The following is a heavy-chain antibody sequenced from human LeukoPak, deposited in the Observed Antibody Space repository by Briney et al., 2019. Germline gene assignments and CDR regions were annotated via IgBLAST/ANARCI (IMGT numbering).Heavy chain of an antibody. D-gene: IGHD2-15*01. CDR3: ARGHCSGGSCYRSLVDY. Sequence: GGSLRLSCAASGFTFSTYSMNWVRQAPGQGLEWVSSISSSSTYIYFADSVKGRLTISRDNAKNSLYLQMNSLRAEDTAVYYCARGHCSGGSCYRSLVDYWGQGTLVTVSS. CDR2: ISSSSTYI. V-gene: IGHV3-21*01. J-gene: IGHJ4*02. CDR1: GFTFSTYS.